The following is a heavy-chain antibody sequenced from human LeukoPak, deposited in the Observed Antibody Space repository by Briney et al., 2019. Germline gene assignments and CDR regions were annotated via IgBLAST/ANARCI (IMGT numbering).Heavy chain of an antibody. Sequence: GGSLRLSCAASGFTVTSNYMSWVRQAPGKGLEWVSVIYSGGSTYYADSVKGRFTISRDNSKNTLYLQMNSLRAVDTAVYYCARALGGFDWSFDYWGQGTLVTVSS. CDR3: ARALGGFDWSFDY. CDR1: GFTVTSNY. J-gene: IGHJ4*02. V-gene: IGHV3-66*02. CDR2: IYSGGST. D-gene: IGHD3-9*01.